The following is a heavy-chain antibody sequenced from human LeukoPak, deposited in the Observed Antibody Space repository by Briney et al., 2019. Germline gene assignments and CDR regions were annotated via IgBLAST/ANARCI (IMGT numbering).Heavy chain of an antibody. CDR1: AFTFSSYA. J-gene: IGHJ4*02. CDR2: ISGSGGST. D-gene: IGHD3-22*01. CDR3: AKDGGYDSSGFHDY. Sequence: GGSLRLSCAAYAFTFSSYAMSWIRQAPGKGLEWVSAISGSGGSTYYADSVKGRFTISRDNSKNTLYLQMNSLRAEDTAVYYCAKDGGYDSSGFHDYWGQGTLVTVSS. V-gene: IGHV3-23*01.